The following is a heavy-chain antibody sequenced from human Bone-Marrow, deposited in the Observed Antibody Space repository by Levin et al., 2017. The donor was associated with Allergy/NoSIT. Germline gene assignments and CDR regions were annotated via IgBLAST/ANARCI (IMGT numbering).Heavy chain of an antibody. Sequence: GESLKISCAASGFTFSSYGMHWVRQAPGKGLEWVAVIWYDGSNKYYADSVKGRFTISRDNSKNTLYLQMNSLRAEDTAVYYCARESIAVAGSYYFDYWGQGTLVTVSS. J-gene: IGHJ4*02. CDR1: GFTFSSYG. V-gene: IGHV3-33*01. CDR2: IWYDGSNK. CDR3: ARESIAVAGSYYFDY. D-gene: IGHD6-19*01.